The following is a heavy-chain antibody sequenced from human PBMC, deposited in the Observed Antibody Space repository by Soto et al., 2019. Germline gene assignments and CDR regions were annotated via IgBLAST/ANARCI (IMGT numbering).Heavy chain of an antibody. CDR3: ARIDILTEDAFDI. Sequence: AASVKVSCKASGYTFTSYGSSWVRQGPGQGLEWMGWISAYNGNTNYAQRLQGRVTMTTDTSTSTAYMELRSLRSDDTAVYYCARIDILTEDAFDIWGQGTMVTVSS. CDR1: GYTFTSYG. D-gene: IGHD3-9*01. CDR2: ISAYNGNT. J-gene: IGHJ3*02. V-gene: IGHV1-18*01.